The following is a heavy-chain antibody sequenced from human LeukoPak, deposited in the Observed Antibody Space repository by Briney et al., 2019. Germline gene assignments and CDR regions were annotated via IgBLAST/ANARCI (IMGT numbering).Heavy chain of an antibody. Sequence: GGSLRLSCAASGFTFSSYGMHWVRQAPGKGLEWVAVISYDGSNKYYADSVKGRFTISRDNSKNTLYLQMNSLRAEDTAVYYCAKAGGYPPQYYFDYWGQGTLVTVSS. CDR3: AKAGGYPPQYYFDY. CDR2: ISYDGSNK. D-gene: IGHD2-15*01. V-gene: IGHV3-30*18. J-gene: IGHJ4*02. CDR1: GFTFSSYG.